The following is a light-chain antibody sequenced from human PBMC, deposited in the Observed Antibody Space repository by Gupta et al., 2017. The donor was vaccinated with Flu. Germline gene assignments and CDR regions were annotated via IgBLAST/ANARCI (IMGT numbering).Light chain of an antibody. V-gene: IGKV4-1*01. CDR3: QQYYSTPGWT. J-gene: IGKJ1*01. Sequence: LGERATINCKSSQSVLYSSNNKNYLAWYQQKPGQPPKLLIYWASTRESGVPDRFSGSGSGTDFTLTISSLQAEDVAVYYCQQYYSTPGWTFGQGTKVEIK. CDR2: WAS. CDR1: QSVLYSSNNKNY.